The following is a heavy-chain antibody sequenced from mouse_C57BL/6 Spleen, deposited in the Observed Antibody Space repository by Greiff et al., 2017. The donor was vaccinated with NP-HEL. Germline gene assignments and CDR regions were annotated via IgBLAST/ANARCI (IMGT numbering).Heavy chain of an antibody. CDR2: ISSGGSYT. Sequence: EVKLQESGGDLVKPGGSLKLSCAASGFTFSSYGMSWVRQTPDKRLEWVATISSGGSYTYYPDSVKGRFTISRDNAKNTLYLQMSSLKSEDTAMYYCARKRSGYYYGSSYWYFDVWGTGTTVTVSS. D-gene: IGHD1-1*01. J-gene: IGHJ1*03. V-gene: IGHV5-6*01. CDR1: GFTFSSYG. CDR3: ARKRSGYYYGSSYWYFDV.